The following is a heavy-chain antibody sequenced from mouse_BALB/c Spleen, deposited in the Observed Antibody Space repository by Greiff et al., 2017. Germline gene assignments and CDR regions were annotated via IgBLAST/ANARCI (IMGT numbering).Heavy chain of an antibody. CDR2: IYPGDGDT. D-gene: IGHD1-1*01. Sequence: QVQLQQSGPELVKPGASVKISCKASGYAFSSSWMNWVKQRPGQGLEWIGRIYPGDGDTNYNGKFKGKATLTADKSSSTAYMQLSSLTSVDSAVYFCARGAVYYGRSAWFAYWGQGTLVTVSA. V-gene: IGHV1-82*01. CDR3: ARGAVYYGRSAWFAY. CDR1: GYAFSSSW. J-gene: IGHJ3*01.